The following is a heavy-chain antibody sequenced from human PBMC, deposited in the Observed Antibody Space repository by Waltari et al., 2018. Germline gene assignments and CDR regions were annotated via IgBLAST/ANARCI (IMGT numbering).Heavy chain of an antibody. J-gene: IGHJ6*03. V-gene: IGHV3-7*01. D-gene: IGHD2-2*01. Sequence: EVQLVESGGGLVQPGGSLRLSCAASGFTFSSYWMSWVRQAPGKGREWGANIKQDGSEKYYVDSVKGRFTISRDNAKNSLYLQMNSLRAEDTAVYYCARVRKDIVVVPAAIYYYYYMDVWGKGTTVTISS. CDR2: IKQDGSEK. CDR1: GFTFSSYW. CDR3: ARVRKDIVVVPAAIYYYYYMDV.